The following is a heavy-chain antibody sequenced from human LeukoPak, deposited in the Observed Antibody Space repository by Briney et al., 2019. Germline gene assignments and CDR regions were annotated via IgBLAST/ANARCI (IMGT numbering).Heavy chain of an antibody. J-gene: IGHJ6*02. D-gene: IGHD2-2*01. V-gene: IGHV3-48*03. Sequence: SGGSLRLSCAASGFTFSSYEMNWVRQAPGKGLEWVSYINRSASAIYYADSVKGRFTISRDDAKNSLYLQMNSLRAEDTAVYYCARDRRVPAAMRGYYYYYGMDVWGQGTTVTVYS. CDR3: ARDRRVPAAMRGYYYYYGMDV. CDR1: GFTFSSYE. CDR2: INRSASAI.